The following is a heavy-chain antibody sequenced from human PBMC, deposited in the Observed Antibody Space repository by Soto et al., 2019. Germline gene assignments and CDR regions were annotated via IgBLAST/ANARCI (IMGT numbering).Heavy chain of an antibody. J-gene: IGHJ4*02. D-gene: IGHD3-22*01. CDR1: DGSFSPNY. CDR3: ARLGRYYQAFDS. CDR2: IYYAGTT. V-gene: IGHV4-59*08. Sequence: PSETLSLTCTVSDGSFSPNYLGWIRQPPGKGLEWIGYIYYAGTTTYNPSLKGRATISLDTSENQFSLKVRSVTAADTAVYYCARLGRYYQAFDSWGQGTLVTVS.